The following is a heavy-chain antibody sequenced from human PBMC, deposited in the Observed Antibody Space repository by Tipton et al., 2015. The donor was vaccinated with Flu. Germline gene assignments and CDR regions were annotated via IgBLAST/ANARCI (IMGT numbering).Heavy chain of an antibody. D-gene: IGHD5-18*01. V-gene: IGHV3-49*04. Sequence: SLRLSCTASGFTFGDYAMSWVRQAPGKGLEWVGFIRSKAYGGTTEYAASVKGRLTISRDDSKSIAYLQMNSLKTEDTAVYYCTRDVDTAMVWGQGTLVTVSS. CDR2: IRSKAYGGTT. CDR1: GFTFGDYA. CDR3: TRDVDTAMV. J-gene: IGHJ4*02.